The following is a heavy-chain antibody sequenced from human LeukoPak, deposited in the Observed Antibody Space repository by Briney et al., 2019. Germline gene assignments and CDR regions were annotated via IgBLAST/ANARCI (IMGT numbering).Heavy chain of an antibody. CDR2: ISYDGSNK. CDR1: GFTFSSYG. V-gene: IGHV3-30*18. J-gene: IGHJ6*03. Sequence: GGSLRLSCAASGFTFSSYGMHWVRQAPGKGLEWVAVISYDGSNKYYADSVKGRFTNSRDNSKNTLYLQMNSLRAEDTAVYYCAKDGNSQLWFGELVYYYYYYMDVWGKGTTVTVSS. CDR3: AKDGNSQLWFGELVYYYYYYMDV. D-gene: IGHD3-10*01.